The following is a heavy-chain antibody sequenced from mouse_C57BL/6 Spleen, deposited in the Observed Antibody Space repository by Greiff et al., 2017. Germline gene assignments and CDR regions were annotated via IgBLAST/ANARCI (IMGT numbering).Heavy chain of an antibody. D-gene: IGHD1-1*01. CDR2: IDPETGGT. CDR3: TKGISTVVASDWYFDV. J-gene: IGHJ1*03. V-gene: IGHV1-15*01. Sequence: QVQLKQSGAELVRPGASVTLSCKASGYTFTDYEMHWVKQTPVHGLEWIGAIDPETGGTAYNQKFQGKAILTADKSSITAYMELRSLTSEDSAVYYYTKGISTVVASDWYFDVWGTGTTVTVSS. CDR1: GYTFTDYE.